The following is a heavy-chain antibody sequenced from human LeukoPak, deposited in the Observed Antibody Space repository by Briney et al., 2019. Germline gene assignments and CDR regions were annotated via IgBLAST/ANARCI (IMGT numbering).Heavy chain of an antibody. V-gene: IGHV1-18*01. CDR2: ISAYNGNT. J-gene: IGHJ4*02. D-gene: IGHD6-13*01. CDR1: VYTFTTYG. CDR3: ARDMGIAAAGSEFDY. Sequence: GASVKVSCKASVYTFTTYGISWVREAPGQGLEWMGWISAYNGNTNYAQKLQARVTMTTDTSTSTAYMELRSLRSDDTAVYYWARDMGIAAAGSEFDYWGQGTLVTVSS.